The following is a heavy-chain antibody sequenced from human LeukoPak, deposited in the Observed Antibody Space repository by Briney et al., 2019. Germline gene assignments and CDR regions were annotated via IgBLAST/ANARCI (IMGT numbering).Heavy chain of an antibody. Sequence: GGSLRLSCAASGFTFSSYSMNWVRQAPGKGLEWVSSISSSSSYIYYADSVKGRFTISRDNAKNSLYLQMNSLRAEDTAVYYCASVPANNWNCAHFDYWGQGTLVTVSS. CDR1: GFTFSSYS. CDR3: ASVPANNWNCAHFDY. CDR2: ISSSSSYI. D-gene: IGHD1-7*01. V-gene: IGHV3-21*01. J-gene: IGHJ4*02.